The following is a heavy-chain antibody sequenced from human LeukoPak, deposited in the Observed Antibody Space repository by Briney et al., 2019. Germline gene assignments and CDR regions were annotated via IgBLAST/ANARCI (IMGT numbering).Heavy chain of an antibody. CDR3: ARVHGPLDY. D-gene: IGHD4-17*01. CDR2: INHSGST. V-gene: IGHV4-39*07. CDR1: GGSIISGDYY. J-gene: IGHJ4*02. Sequence: SETLSLTCTVSGGSIISGDYYWGWIRQPPGKGLEWIGEINHSGSTNYNSSLKSRVTVSVDTSKNQFSLKISSVTAADTAVYFCARVHGPLDYWGQGILVIVSS.